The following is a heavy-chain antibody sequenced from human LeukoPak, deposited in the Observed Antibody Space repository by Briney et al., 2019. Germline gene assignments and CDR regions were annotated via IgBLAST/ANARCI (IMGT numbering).Heavy chain of an antibody. Sequence: GGSLRLSCAASAFTFSSSGMHWVRQAPGKGLEWVAFIRYDGSDKLYADSVKGRFTISRDNSKNMLYLQMNSLRAEDTAVYYCAKEFTYYDFWSGYYLNYYYMDVWGKGTTVTVSS. CDR1: AFTFSSSG. CDR3: AKEFTYYDFWSGYYLNYYYMDV. V-gene: IGHV3-30*02. CDR2: IRYDGSDK. D-gene: IGHD3-3*01. J-gene: IGHJ6*03.